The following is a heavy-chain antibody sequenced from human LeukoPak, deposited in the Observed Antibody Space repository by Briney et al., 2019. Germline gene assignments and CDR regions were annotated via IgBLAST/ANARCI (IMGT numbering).Heavy chain of an antibody. V-gene: IGHV4-38-2*02. CDR3: AREHVSSSSGGGWFDP. CDR2: IYHTGST. J-gene: IGHJ5*02. D-gene: IGHD6-6*01. CDR1: GYSITSGYY. Sequence: PSETLSLTCSVSGYSITSGYYWGWIRQPPGKGLEWIGSIYHTGSTYYNPSLKSRVTISVDTSKNQLSLRLSSVSAADTAVYYCAREHVSSSSGGGWFDPWGQGTLVTVSS.